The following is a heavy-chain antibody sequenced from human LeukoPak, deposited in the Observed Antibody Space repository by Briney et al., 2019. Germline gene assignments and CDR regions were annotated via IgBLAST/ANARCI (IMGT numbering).Heavy chain of an antibody. CDR1: GYPFIDYY. D-gene: IGHD2-15*01. J-gene: IGHJ3*01. CDR3: ASKGAGHCYDASCMGSFDL. CDR2: INPNTGDT. V-gene: IGHV1-2*02. Sequence: GASVKVSCKASGYPFIDYYLHWVRQAPGQGLEWMGCINPNTGDTNSAQNFQGRVIMTRDTPITTAYMELSRLKSDDTALYYCASKGAGHCYDASCMGSFDLWGQGTTVAVSS.